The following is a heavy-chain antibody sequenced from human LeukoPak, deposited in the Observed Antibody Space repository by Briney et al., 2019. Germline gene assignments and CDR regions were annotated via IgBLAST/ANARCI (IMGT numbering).Heavy chain of an antibody. CDR1: GFTFSNYA. CDR2: IFSGGST. CDR3: ARDLKTSGWYGDFDY. D-gene: IGHD6-19*01. Sequence: PGGSLRLSCAASGFTFSNYAMNWLRQAPGKGLEWVSAIFSGGSTFYADSVTGRFTISRDNSKNTVYLEMNSLRAEDTAVYYCARDLKTSGWYGDFDYWGQGTLVTVSS. J-gene: IGHJ4*02. V-gene: IGHV3-53*01.